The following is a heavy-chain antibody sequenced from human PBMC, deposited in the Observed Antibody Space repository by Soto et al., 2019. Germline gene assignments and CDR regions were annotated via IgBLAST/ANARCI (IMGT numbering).Heavy chain of an antibody. J-gene: IGHJ4*02. D-gene: IGHD3-10*01. Sequence: QVQLVESGGGVVQPGRSLRLSCAASGFTFSSYGMHWVRQAPGKGLEWVAVISYDGSNKYYADSVKGRFTISRDNSKNTLYLQMNSLRAEDTAVYYCAKDRGNLRFGELLYIDYWGQGTLVTVSS. CDR1: GFTFSSYG. CDR3: AKDRGNLRFGELLYIDY. CDR2: ISYDGSNK. V-gene: IGHV3-30*18.